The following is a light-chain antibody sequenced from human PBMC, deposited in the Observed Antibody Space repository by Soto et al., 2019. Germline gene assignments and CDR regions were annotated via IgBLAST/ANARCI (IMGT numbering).Light chain of an antibody. V-gene: IGKV1-12*01. CDR1: QAISSW. CDR3: QQANSFPYT. CDR2: AAS. J-gene: IGKJ2*01. Sequence: DIQMTQSPSSVSASGGDRVTITCRASQAISSWLAWYQQKPGKAPKLLIYAASTLQSGVPSRFSGSGSGTEFTLTISSLQPEDFETYYCQQANSFPYTFGQGTKLEIK.